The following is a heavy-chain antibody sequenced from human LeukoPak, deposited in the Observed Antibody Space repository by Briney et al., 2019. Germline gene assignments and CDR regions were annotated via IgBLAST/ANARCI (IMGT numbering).Heavy chain of an antibody. CDR3: ARELSRDSSGYYPDAFHI. D-gene: IGHD3-22*01. CDR1: GGSISSNSYY. Sequence: SETLSLTCTVSGGSISSNSYYWAWIRQPPGKGLEWIGSIYYSGSTYYNPSLTSRVTISVDTSKNQFSLKLTSVTAADTAVYYCARELSRDSSGYYPDAFHIWGQGTMVTVSS. J-gene: IGHJ3*02. V-gene: IGHV4-39*07. CDR2: IYYSGST.